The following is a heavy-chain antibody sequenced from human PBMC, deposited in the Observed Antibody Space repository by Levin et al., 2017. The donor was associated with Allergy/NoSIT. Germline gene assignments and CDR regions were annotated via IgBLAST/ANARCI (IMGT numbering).Heavy chain of an antibody. J-gene: IGHJ4*02. CDR2: MSHDDTYI. CDR3: AREVASTTVTRVFDY. CDR1: GFTFSNYG. Sequence: LPGGSLRLSCAASGFTFSNYGMHWVRQAPGKGLEWVAVMSHDDTYIDYAGSVKGRFTISRDDSKNTLYLQIDNVRVEDTAVYYCAREVASTTVTRVFDYWGQGTLVTVSS. V-gene: IGHV3-30*03. D-gene: IGHD4-17*01.